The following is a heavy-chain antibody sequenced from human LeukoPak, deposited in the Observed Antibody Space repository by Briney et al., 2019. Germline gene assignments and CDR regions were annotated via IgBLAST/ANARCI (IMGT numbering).Heavy chain of an antibody. CDR2: ISSSSSTI. J-gene: IGHJ4*02. V-gene: IGHV3-48*01. D-gene: IGHD2-2*01. CDR3: VRTYCSSTSCYWAPGY. Sequence: GGALRLSCEASGFTFSSYSMSWVRQAPGKGLEWGSYISSSSSTIYYADSVKGRFTLSRDNAKKSLYLQMNSLRAEDTAVYYCVRTYCSSTSCYWAPGYWGQGTLVTVSS. CDR1: GFTFSSYS.